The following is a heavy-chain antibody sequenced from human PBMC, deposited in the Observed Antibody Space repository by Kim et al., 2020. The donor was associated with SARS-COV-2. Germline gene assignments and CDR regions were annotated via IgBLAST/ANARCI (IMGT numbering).Heavy chain of an antibody. CDR2: IGGGGAST. Sequence: GGSLRLSCAASGFTFNNYAMTWVRLAPGKGLEWVSSIGGGGASTYYADSVRGRFTISRDNSKNTLYLQMNSLRAEDTAVYYCTKRGRSGIAVAHAIDIWGQGTMVTVSS. V-gene: IGHV3-23*01. D-gene: IGHD6-19*01. J-gene: IGHJ3*02. CDR1: GFTFNNYA. CDR3: TKRGRSGIAVAHAIDI.